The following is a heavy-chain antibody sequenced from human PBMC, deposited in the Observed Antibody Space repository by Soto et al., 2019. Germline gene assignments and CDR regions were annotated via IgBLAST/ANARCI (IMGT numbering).Heavy chain of an antibody. V-gene: IGHV3-48*01. CDR2: ISLSSSTI. Sequence: EVQLVESGGGLVQPGGSLRLSCAASGFTFSRYNMNWVRQAPGKGLEWISDISLSSSTIFYADSVKGRFTISRDNAMNSLYLQMDSLRAEDTAVYYCARDSRNYYYYTDVCGKGTTVTVSS. CDR1: GFTFSRYN. CDR3: ARDSRNYYYYTDV. J-gene: IGHJ6*03.